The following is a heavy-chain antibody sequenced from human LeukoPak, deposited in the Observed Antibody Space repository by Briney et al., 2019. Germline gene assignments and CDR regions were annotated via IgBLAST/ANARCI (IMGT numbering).Heavy chain of an antibody. V-gene: IGHV3-23*01. CDR1: GFTFSSYA. Sequence: TGGSLRLSCAASGFTFSSYAMSWVRQAPGKGLEWVSAISGSGGSTYYADSVKGRFTISRDNSKNTLYLQMNSLRAEDTAVYYCAKTREYYYYYYMDVWGKGTTVTVSS. D-gene: IGHD2-2*01. CDR2: ISGSGGST. CDR3: AKTREYYYYYYMDV. J-gene: IGHJ6*03.